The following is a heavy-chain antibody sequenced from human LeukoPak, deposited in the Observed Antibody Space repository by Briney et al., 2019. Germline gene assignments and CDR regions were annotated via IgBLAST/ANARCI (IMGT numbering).Heavy chain of an antibody. J-gene: IGHJ4*02. CDR2: ISAYNGDT. D-gene: IGHD2-2*01. Sequence: ASVKVSCKASGYTFSNSDITWVRQAPGQGLEWMGWISAYNGDTNYAQKLQGRVTMTRNTSISTAYMELSSLRSEDTAVYYCARGRGVVVSNWGQGTLVTVSS. CDR3: ARGRGVVVSN. CDR1: GYTFSNSD. V-gene: IGHV1-18*01.